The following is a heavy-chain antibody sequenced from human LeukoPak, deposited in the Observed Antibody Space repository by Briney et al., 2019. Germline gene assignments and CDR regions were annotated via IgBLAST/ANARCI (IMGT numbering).Heavy chain of an antibody. CDR1: GYTFTSYG. CDR2: ISAYNGNT. CDR3: ARTYYDFWSGYYSHYYYYYMGV. V-gene: IGHV1-18*01. Sequence: ASVKVSCKASGYTFTSYGISWVRQAPGQGLEWMGWISAYNGNTNYAQKLQGRVTMTTDTSTSTAYVELRSLRSDDTAVYYCARTYYDFWSGYYSHYYYYYMGVWGKGTTVTVSS. D-gene: IGHD3-3*01. J-gene: IGHJ6*03.